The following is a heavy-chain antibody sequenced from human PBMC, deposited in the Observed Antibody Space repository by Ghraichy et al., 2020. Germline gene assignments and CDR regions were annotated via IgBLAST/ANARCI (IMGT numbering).Heavy chain of an antibody. J-gene: IGHJ6*02. V-gene: IGHV1-69*13. CDR1: GGTFNTYA. CDR3: AVVSFGVVRGRPGYFYYYGMDV. D-gene: IGHD3-3*01. Sequence: SVKVSCKGSGGTFNTYAVYWVRQAPEQGLEWMGGIIPIFGTANYAQRFQGRVRITADESTSTAFMELSSLRSEDTAVYYCAVVSFGVVRGRPGYFYYYGMDVWGQGTTVTVSS. CDR2: IIPIFGTA.